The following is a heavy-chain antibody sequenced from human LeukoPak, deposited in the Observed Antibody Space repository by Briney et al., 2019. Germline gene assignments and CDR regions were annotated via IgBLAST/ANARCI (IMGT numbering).Heavy chain of an antibody. Sequence: GGSLRLSCAASGFTVSSNYMSWVRQAPGKGLEWVSVIYSGGSTYYADSVKGRFTISRDNSKNTLYLQMNSLRAEDTAVYYCARDKWGAVAGLDYWGQGTLVTVPS. CDR3: ARDKWGAVAGLDY. CDR2: IYSGGST. V-gene: IGHV3-53*01. CDR1: GFTVSSNY. D-gene: IGHD6-19*01. J-gene: IGHJ4*02.